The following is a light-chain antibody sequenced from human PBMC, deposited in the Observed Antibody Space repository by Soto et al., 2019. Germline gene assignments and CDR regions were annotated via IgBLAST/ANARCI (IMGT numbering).Light chain of an antibody. CDR3: QQAKSFPWT. CDR1: QGINSW. Sequence: DIQMTQSPSSVSASVGDRVNITCRASQGINSWLAWYQQRSGKAPKLLIQAASSLQDGVPSRFSGSGSGTDLTITIRSLQPEDGETYDGQQAKSFPWTFGQGTKVDIK. V-gene: IGKV1-12*01. J-gene: IGKJ1*01. CDR2: AAS.